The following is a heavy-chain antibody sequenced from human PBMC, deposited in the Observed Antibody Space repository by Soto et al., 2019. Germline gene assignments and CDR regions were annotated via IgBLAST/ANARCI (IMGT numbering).Heavy chain of an antibody. V-gene: IGHV1-2*02. Sequence: ASANVSCKASRYTFTSYCMSWVGQAPEGGREWLGWLNSNSGGTKIAQKFQGRVTMTRDTSISTAYVELSSLRSDDTAIYYCASWVSPTHSSSSPPPFGLDVWGQGSTVT. D-gene: IGHD6-6*01. CDR3: ASWVSPTHSSSSPPPFGLDV. CDR1: RYTFTSYC. CDR2: LNSNSGGT. J-gene: IGHJ6*01.